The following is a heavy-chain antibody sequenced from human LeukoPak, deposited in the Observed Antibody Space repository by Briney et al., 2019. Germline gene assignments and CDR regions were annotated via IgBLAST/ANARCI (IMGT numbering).Heavy chain of an antibody. V-gene: IGHV5-51*01. CDR1: GYSFTSYW. CDR2: IYPGDSDN. Sequence: RHGESLKISRKGSGYSFTSYWLGWERAMPGKGLEWMGIIYPGDSDNRYSPPLQGQLTISGDNPNTTAPLQWSSVKASDAGIYYCATHRIVAAHFDYWGKTILVSVAS. D-gene: IGHD1-26*01. J-gene: IGHJ4*02. CDR3: ATHRIVAAHFDY.